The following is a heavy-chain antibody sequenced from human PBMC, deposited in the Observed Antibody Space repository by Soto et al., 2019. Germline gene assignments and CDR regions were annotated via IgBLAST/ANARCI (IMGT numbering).Heavy chain of an antibody. CDR2: IYHSGST. CDR3: ARAGSTMTAHWDPLPIDY. CDR1: SGSISSSNW. V-gene: IGHV4-4*02. J-gene: IGHJ4*01. D-gene: IGHD4-17*01. Sequence: PSETLSLTCAVSSGSISSSNWWSWVRQPPGKGLEWMGEIYHSGSTNYNPSLKSRVTISVDTSKNQFSLNLTSVTAADTAVYYCARAGSTMTAHWDPLPIDYWGHGTLVTVSS.